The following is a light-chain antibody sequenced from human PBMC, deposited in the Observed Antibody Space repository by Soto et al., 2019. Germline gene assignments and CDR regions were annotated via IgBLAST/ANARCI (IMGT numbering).Light chain of an antibody. CDR3: GSYKGGSTYV. CDR1: SSDIGAYNY. Sequence: QSVLTQPASVSGSPGQSITISCTGTSSDIGAYNYVSWYQQHPGKAPKLLIYEVTNRPSGVSDRFSGSKSGNTASLTISGLEAEDEANYYCGSYKGGSTYVFGAGTKLTVL. V-gene: IGLV2-14*01. J-gene: IGLJ1*01. CDR2: EVT.